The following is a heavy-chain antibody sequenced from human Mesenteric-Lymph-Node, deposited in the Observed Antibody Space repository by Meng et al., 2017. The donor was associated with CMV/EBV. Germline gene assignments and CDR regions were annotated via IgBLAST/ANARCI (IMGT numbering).Heavy chain of an antibody. D-gene: IGHD4-23*01. CDR1: RLTVSSNY. CDR2: IYSGGST. V-gene: IGHV3-66*02. Sequence: GESLKISCAASRLTVSSNYMSWVRQAPGKGLEWVSIIYSGGSTYYADSVKGRFTISRDNSKRTVYLQMNSLRTDDTAVYYCARGGASVVDYYYYGMDVWGQGTTVTVSS. CDR3: ARGGASVVDYYYYGMDV. J-gene: IGHJ6*02.